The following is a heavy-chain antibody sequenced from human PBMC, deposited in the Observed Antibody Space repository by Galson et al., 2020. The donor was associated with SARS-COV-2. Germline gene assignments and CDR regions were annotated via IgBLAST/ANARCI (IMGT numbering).Heavy chain of an antibody. J-gene: IGHJ4*02. D-gene: IGHD6-19*01. CDR1: GYSVSSDYN. Sequence: SQTLSLTCAVSGYSVSSDYNWGWIRQPPGKGLEWIGTVYRSGSTYYNPSLKSRVTISVDASKNQFSVRLISVTAADTAVYYCARRQWLIGRGCDSWGQGTLVTVSS. V-gene: IGHV4-38-2*01. CDR2: VYRSGST. CDR3: ARRQWLIGRGCDS.